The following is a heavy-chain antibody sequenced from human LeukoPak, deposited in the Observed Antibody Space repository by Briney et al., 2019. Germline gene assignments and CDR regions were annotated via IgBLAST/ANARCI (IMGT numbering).Heavy chain of an antibody. CDR3: ILVGAITQPPDY. V-gene: IGHV3-23*01. CDR2: ISGSVGST. J-gene: IGHJ4*02. CDR1: GFSFSSYA. D-gene: IGHD1-26*01. Sequence: GGSLRLSCAASGFSFSSYAMTWVRQAPGKGLEWVSGISGSVGSTYYADSVKGRFTISRDNSKNTLYLQMNSLRAEDTAVYYCILVGAITQPPDYWGQGTLVTVSS.